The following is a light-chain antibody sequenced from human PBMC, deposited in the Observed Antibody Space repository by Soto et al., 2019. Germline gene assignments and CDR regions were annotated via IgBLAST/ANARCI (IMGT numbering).Light chain of an antibody. J-gene: IGKJ5*01. V-gene: IGKV3-20*01. CDR3: QQYVISVT. CDR1: QTISGNY. CDR2: GAS. Sequence: EILLTQYPGTLSLSPGERATLSCWASQTISGNYLAWYQQKPGQAPRLLIYGASNRATGIPERFTVSGSGTDFTLAIRRLETQDSAMDDCQQYVISVTFRQGTRLEIK.